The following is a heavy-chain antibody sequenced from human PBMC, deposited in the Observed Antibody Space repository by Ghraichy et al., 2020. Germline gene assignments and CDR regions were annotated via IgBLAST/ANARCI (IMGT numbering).Heavy chain of an antibody. CDR3: ARCRNNWLGEAGYFDL. CDR2: IYYSGST. Sequence: SETLSLTYTVSGGSISSYYWSWIRQPPGKGLEWIGYIYYSGSTNNNPSLKSRVTISVDTSKNQFSLKMSSVTAADTAVYYCARCRNNWLGEAGYFDLWGRGTLVTVSS. CDR1: GGSISSYY. J-gene: IGHJ2*01. V-gene: IGHV4-59*01. D-gene: IGHD3-10*01.